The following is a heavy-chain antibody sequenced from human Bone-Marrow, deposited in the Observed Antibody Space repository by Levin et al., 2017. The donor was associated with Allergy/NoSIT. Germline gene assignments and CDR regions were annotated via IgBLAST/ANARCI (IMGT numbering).Heavy chain of an antibody. D-gene: IGHD4-23*01. Sequence: GGSLRLSCAASGFTFSSYAMSWVRQAPGKGLEWVSAISGTGGGTYYADSVKGRFTISRDNSKNTVYLQMNSLRAEDTAVYYCGKVPMTTVITGFDYWGQGTLVTVSS. J-gene: IGHJ4*02. V-gene: IGHV3-23*01. CDR3: GKVPMTTVITGFDY. CDR1: GFTFSSYA. CDR2: ISGTGGGT.